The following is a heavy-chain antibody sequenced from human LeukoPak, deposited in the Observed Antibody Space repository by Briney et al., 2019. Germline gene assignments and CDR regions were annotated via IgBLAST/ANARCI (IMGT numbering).Heavy chain of an antibody. D-gene: IGHD1-26*01. J-gene: IGHJ3*02. CDR1: GGSISSYY. CDR2: IYYSGST. Sequence: SETLSLTCTVSGGSISSYYWSWVRQPPGKGLEWIGYIYYSGSTNYNPSLKSRVTISVDTSKNQFSLKLSPVTAADTAVYYCARAEWELTGGAFDIWGQGTMVTVSS. V-gene: IGHV4-59*01. CDR3: ARAEWELTGGAFDI.